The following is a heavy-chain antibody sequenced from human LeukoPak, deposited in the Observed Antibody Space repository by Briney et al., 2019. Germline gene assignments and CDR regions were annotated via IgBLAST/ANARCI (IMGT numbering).Heavy chain of an antibody. J-gene: IGHJ4*02. CDR1: GGSISSSSYY. V-gene: IGHV4-39*01. CDR2: IYYSGST. Sequence: SETLSLTCTVSGGSISSSSYYWGWIRQPPGEGLEWIGSIYYSGSTYYNPPLKSRVTISVDTSKNQFSLKLSSVTAADTAVYYCARLGVVVYIINYWGQGTLVTVSS. CDR3: ARLGVVVYIINY. D-gene: IGHD3-22*01.